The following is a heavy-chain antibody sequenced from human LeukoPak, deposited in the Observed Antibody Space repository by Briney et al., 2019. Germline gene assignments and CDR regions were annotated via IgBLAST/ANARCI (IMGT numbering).Heavy chain of an antibody. CDR2: NYYSGST. Sequence: SETLSLTCTVSGGSISSSSYYWGWIRQPPGKGLEWIGSNYYSGSTYYNPSLKSRVTISVDTSKNQFSLKLSSVTAADTAVYYCAGLLYGSGSYLAIDYWGQGTLVTVSS. CDR3: AGLLYGSGSYLAIDY. D-gene: IGHD3-10*01. V-gene: IGHV4-39*01. J-gene: IGHJ4*02. CDR1: GGSISSSSYY.